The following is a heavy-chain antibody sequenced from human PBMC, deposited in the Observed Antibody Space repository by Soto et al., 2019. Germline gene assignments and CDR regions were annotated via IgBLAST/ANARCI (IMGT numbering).Heavy chain of an antibody. Sequence: SETLSLTCAVSGGSLRSATYYWSWIRQHPGKGLEWIGYFYHSGSTYYKPSLRSRVTISLDTSKNQFSLNLRSVTDADTAIYYCAREETGNDALDIWGQGXLVTVSS. CDR1: GGSLRSATYY. J-gene: IGHJ3*02. CDR2: FYHSGST. V-gene: IGHV4-31*11. CDR3: AREETGNDALDI. D-gene: IGHD1-1*01.